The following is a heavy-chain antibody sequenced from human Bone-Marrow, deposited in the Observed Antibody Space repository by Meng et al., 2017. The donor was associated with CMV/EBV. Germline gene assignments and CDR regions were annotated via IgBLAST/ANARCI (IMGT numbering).Heavy chain of an antibody. CDR3: AKDHWVAPNTYGGGAFDT. CDR2: ISGSGSRT. Sequence: GESLKISCVVSGFSFRRYGMSWVRQAPGKGLEWVSGISGSGSRTHFADSVKGRFSISRDTSKNTIFLQMNSLRAEDTAVYYCAKDHWVAPNTYGGGAFDTWGQGTTVTFSS. D-gene: IGHD2-21*01. CDR1: GFSFRRYG. J-gene: IGHJ6*02. V-gene: IGHV3-23*01.